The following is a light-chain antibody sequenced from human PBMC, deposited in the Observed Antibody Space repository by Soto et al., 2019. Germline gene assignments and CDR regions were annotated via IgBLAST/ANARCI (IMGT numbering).Light chain of an antibody. CDR2: EVN. J-gene: IGLJ1*01. CDR1: SRDIEAYDY. CDR3: CAFAGSYYV. Sequence: QSALTQPRSVSGSPGQSVAISCTGTSRDIEAYDYVSWYQQHPGKAPKLIISEVNKRPSGVSYRFSGSKSGNTASLTISGIQGEDEADYYCCAFAGSYYVFGTGTKLTVL. V-gene: IGLV2-11*01.